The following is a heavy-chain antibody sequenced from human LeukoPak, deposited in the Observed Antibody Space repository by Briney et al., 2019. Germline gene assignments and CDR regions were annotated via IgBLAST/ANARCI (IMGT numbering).Heavy chain of an antibody. CDR3: AKSGVATIEFDY. J-gene: IGHJ4*02. CDR2: MNPNSGNT. Sequence: GASVKVSCKASGYTFTSYDINWVRQATGQGLGWMGWMNPNSGNTGYAQKFQGRVTMTRNTSISTAYMELSSLRSEDTAVYYCAKSGVATIEFDYWGQGTLVTVSS. V-gene: IGHV1-8*01. D-gene: IGHD5-12*01. CDR1: GYTFTSYD.